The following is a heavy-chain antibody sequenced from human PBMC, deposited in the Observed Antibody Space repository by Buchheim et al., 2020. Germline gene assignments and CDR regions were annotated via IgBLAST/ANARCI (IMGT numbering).Heavy chain of an antibody. CDR3: ARLDYDQSAYYYGIDV. CDR1: GFTFSNFW. V-gene: IGHV3-74*01. J-gene: IGHJ6*02. Sequence: EVQLVESGGGLVQPGGSLRLSCSASGFTFSNFWMHWVRQAPGKGLVWVSHINSDGSSTSYADSVKGRLTISRDNAKNTLYLQMHSLRAEDTAVYYCARLDYDQSAYYYGIDVWGQGAT. D-gene: IGHD4-17*01. CDR2: INSDGSST.